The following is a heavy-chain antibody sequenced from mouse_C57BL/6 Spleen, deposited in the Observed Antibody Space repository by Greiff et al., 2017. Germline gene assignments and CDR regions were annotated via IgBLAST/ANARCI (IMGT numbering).Heavy chain of an antibody. D-gene: IGHD2-12*01. CDR1: GFTFSDYG. Sequence: EVMLVESGGGLVKPGGSLKLSCAASGFTFSDYGMHWVRQAPEKGLEWVAYISSGSSIIYYAVTVKGRFTISRDNAKSTLFLQLTRRMSKVTAMYYCARGYYNYEGAWCAYWGQGTLVTVSA. CDR3: ARGYYNYEGAWCAY. CDR2: ISSGSSII. J-gene: IGHJ3*01. V-gene: IGHV5-17*01.